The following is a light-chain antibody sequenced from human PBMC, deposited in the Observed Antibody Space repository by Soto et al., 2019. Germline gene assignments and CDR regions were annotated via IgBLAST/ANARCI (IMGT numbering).Light chain of an antibody. CDR3: SSYTSRSSVV. Sequence: QSALTQPASVSGSPGQSITISCTGTSSDVGGYNYVSWYQQHPGKAPKLMIYDVSNRSSGVSNRVSGSKSGNTASLTISGLQAEDEADYYCSSYTSRSSVVFGGGTQLTVL. CDR1: SSDVGGYNY. V-gene: IGLV2-14*01. J-gene: IGLJ2*01. CDR2: DVS.